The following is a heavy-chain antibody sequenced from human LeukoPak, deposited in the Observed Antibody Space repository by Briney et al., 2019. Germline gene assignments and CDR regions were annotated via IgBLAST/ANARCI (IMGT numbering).Heavy chain of an antibody. Sequence: GSLRLSCAASGFTFSSYAMSWVRQAPGKGLEWVSAISGSGGSTYYADSVKGRFTISRDNAKNSLYLQMNSLRAEDTAVYYCARTTLRIAAAGFHDAFDIWGQGTMVTVSS. D-gene: IGHD6-13*01. CDR3: ARTTLRIAAAGFHDAFDI. J-gene: IGHJ3*02. V-gene: IGHV3-23*01. CDR1: GFTFSSYA. CDR2: ISGSGGST.